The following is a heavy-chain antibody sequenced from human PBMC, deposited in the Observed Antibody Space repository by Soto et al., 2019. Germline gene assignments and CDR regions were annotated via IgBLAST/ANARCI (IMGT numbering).Heavy chain of an antibody. J-gene: IGHJ4*02. CDR3: ARTDDYGDYSFDY. V-gene: IGHV3-21*01. CDR1: GFTFSTYN. CDR2: ISSSTNYI. Sequence: VGSLRLSCAASGFTFSTYNMNWVRQAPGKGLEWVSSISSSTNYIQYTDSVKGRFTISRDNAENSLYPQMNSLRAGHTAVYYCARTDDYGDYSFDYWGQGTLVTVSS. D-gene: IGHD4-17*01.